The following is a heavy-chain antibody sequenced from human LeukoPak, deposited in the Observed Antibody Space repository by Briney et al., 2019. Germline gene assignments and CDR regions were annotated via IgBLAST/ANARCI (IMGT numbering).Heavy chain of an antibody. CDR3: ARNHFDL. CDR2: LYTGGGT. Sequence: GGSLRLSCVASGFTVSSNFMSWVRQAPGQGLEFVSVLYTGGGTSYADSVRGRFIISRDNSKNTLYLQMNSLTVEDTAVFYCARNHFDLWGQGTLVTVSS. CDR1: GFTVSSNF. V-gene: IGHV3-66*01. J-gene: IGHJ4*02.